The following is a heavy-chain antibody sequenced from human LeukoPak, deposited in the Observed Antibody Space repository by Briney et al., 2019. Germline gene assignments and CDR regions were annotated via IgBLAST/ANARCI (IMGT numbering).Heavy chain of an antibody. CDR2: INPSSTTI. CDR1: GFTFSTYS. D-gene: IGHD5-24*01. Sequence: HPGGSLRLSCLASGFTFSTYSMNWVRQAPGKGLEWVSYINPSSTTIYYADSVKGRFTISRDNAKNSLYLQMNSLRDEDTAVYYCARAQDPTILSYFDYWGQGTLVTVSS. CDR3: ARAQDPTILSYFDY. J-gene: IGHJ4*02. V-gene: IGHV3-48*02.